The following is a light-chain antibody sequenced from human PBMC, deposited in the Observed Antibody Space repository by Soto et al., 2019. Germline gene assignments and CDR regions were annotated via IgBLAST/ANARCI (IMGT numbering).Light chain of an antibody. CDR1: QWFSGKN. CDR2: SAS. Sequence: EIVLTKSPATLSLSPGERVSLSCGASQWFSGKNLAWYQKKPGQPPRLLIYSASVRASGVPDKFRGSGTGTDVTLTNARLEPEDFTVYFSQKYGTCITSGQGTLLET. J-gene: IGKJ5*01. CDR3: QKYGTCIT. V-gene: IGKV3-20*01.